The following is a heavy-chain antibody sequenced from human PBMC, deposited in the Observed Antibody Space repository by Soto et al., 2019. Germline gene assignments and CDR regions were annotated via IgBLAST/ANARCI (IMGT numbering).Heavy chain of an antibody. CDR2: IDPSDSYS. CDR3: ARGVDIVATASRDYYYGMDV. Sequence: PGESLKISCKGSGYSFTSYWINWVRQMPGKGLEWMGRIDPSDSYSNYSPSFQGHVTISADKSISTAYLQWSSLKASDTAMYYCARGVDIVATASRDYYYGMDVWGQGTTVTVSS. CDR1: GYSFTSYW. D-gene: IGHD5-12*01. V-gene: IGHV5-10-1*01. J-gene: IGHJ6*02.